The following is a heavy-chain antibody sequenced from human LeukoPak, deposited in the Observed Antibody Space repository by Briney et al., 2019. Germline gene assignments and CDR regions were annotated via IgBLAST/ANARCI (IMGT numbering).Heavy chain of an antibody. J-gene: IGHJ4*02. Sequence: ASVKVSCKASGYTFTSYAMHWVRQAPGQRLEWMGWINAANDNTEYSQKFQGRVTITRDTSANTAFLELSSLRSEDTAVYYCATRGGSSDFDYWGQGTLVTVSS. CDR3: ATRGGSSDFDY. V-gene: IGHV1-3*01. CDR2: INAANDNT. CDR1: GYTFTSYA. D-gene: IGHD6-6*01.